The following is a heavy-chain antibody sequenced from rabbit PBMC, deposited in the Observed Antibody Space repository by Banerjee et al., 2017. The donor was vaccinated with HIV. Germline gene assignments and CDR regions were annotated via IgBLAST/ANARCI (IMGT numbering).Heavy chain of an antibody. D-gene: IGHD4-1*01. CDR2: IYGGSSGST. CDR1: GFSFNSYW. V-gene: IGHV1S40*01. Sequence: QSLEESGGDLVKPGASLTLTCTASGFSFNSYWMYWVRQAPGKGLEWIACIYGGSSGSTCYASWAKGRFTISETSSTTVTLQMTSLTAADTATYFCARDLAGVIGWNFNLWGQGTLVTVS. CDR3: ARDLAGVIGWNFNL. J-gene: IGHJ4*01.